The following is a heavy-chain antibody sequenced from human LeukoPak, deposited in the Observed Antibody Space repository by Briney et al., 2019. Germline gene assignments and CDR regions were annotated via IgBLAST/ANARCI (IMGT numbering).Heavy chain of an antibody. CDR3: ARDRWGDCSSTSCYTNWFDP. CDR2: IYYSGST. J-gene: IGHJ5*02. V-gene: IGHV4-31*03. CDR1: GGSISSGGYY. Sequence: SQTLSLTCTVSGGSISSGGYYWSWIRQPPGKGLEWFGYIYYSGSTYYNPSLKSRVTISVDTSKNQFSLKLSSVTAADTAVYYCARDRWGDCSSTSCYTNWFDPWGQGTLVTVSS. D-gene: IGHD2-2*02.